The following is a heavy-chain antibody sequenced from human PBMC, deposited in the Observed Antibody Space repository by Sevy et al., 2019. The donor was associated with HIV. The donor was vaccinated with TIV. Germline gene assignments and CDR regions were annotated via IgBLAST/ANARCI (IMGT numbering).Heavy chain of an antibody. J-gene: IGHJ4*02. CDR2: INTDGKII. Sequence: GGSLRLSCAASGFNLTSDYMHWVRQPPGKGLVWVSHINTDGKIIRYADSVKGRFTTSRDNAKNTLYLQMNSLRAEDTAVYYCARGSRGTFGSWGQGPLVTVSS. V-gene: IGHV3-74*01. CDR3: ARGSRGTFGS. D-gene: IGHD1-26*01. CDR1: GFNLTSDY.